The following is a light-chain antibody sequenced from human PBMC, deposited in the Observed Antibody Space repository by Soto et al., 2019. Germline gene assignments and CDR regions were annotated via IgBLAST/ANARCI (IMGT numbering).Light chain of an antibody. CDR1: TSNIGSNY. CDR2: QND. Sequence: QSVLTQPPSASGTPGQRVTISCSGSTSNIGSNYVYWYQQLPGTAPKLLIYQNDQRPAGVPDRFSGSKSGTSASLAISGLRSEDEAVYYCAAWDDSLSAVVLGGGTKLTVL. CDR3: AAWDDSLSAVV. J-gene: IGLJ2*01. V-gene: IGLV1-47*01.